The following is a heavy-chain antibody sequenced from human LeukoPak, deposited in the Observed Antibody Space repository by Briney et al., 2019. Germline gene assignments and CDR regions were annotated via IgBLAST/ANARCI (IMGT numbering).Heavy chain of an antibody. CDR3: ARVGTGTTKAPFDY. CDR1: GGSISSSNW. D-gene: IGHD1-1*01. V-gene: IGHV4-4*02. J-gene: IGHJ4*02. CDR2: IYHSGST. Sequence: SGTLSLTCAVSGGSISSSNWWSWVRQPPGKGLGWIGEIYHSGSTNYNPSLKSRVTISVDKSKNQFSLKLSSVTAADTAVDYCARVGTGTTKAPFDYWGQGTLVTVSS.